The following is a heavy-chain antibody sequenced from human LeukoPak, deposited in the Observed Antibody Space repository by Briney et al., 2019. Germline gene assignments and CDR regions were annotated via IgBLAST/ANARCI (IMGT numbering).Heavy chain of an antibody. J-gene: IGHJ3*01. CDR3: ARDKNYYGSGSPSLDAFDV. V-gene: IGHV3-33*01. Sequence: PGGSLRLSCAASGFPLSSYGMHWVRQAPGKGLEWVALIWYDGSNLYYADSVKGRFTISKDSSKNTLYLHMNRLRAEDTAVYYCARDKNYYGSGSPSLDAFDVWGQGTMVTVSS. CDR2: IWYDGSNL. CDR1: GFPLSSYG. D-gene: IGHD3-10*01.